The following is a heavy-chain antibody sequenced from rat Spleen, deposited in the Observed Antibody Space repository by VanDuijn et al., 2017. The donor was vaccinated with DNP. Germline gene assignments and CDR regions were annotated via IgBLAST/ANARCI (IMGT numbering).Heavy chain of an antibody. CDR1: GYSITSNY. V-gene: IGHV3-1*01. Sequence: EVRLQESGPGLVKPSQSLSLTCSVTGYSITSNYWAWIRKFPGNKMEWMGYINYSGSTGHNPSIKSRISITRDTSKNQFFLQLNSVTTEDTATYSCAGWSRYFDYWGQGVMVTVSS. CDR2: INYSGST. CDR3: AGWSRYFDY. J-gene: IGHJ2*01.